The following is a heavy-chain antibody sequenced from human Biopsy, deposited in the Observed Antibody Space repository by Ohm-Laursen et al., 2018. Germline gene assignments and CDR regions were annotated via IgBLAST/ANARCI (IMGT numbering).Heavy chain of an antibody. CDR3: AADINVWNVNY. CDR1: GYAVTEFS. D-gene: IGHD1-1*01. Sequence: ASVKVSCKVSGYAVTEFSMHWVRQAPGKGLEWMGGFAPENGKTIYAQKFQGRVTMTEDTSTSTAYMEVWRLRSDDTAVYYCAADINVWNVNYWGQGTQVIVSS. CDR2: FAPENGKT. J-gene: IGHJ4*02. V-gene: IGHV1-24*01.